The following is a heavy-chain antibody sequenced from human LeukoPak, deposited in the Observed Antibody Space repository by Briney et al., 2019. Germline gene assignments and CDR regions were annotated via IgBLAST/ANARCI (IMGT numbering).Heavy chain of an antibody. V-gene: IGHV3-23*01. CDR2: ISGSGSNT. J-gene: IGHJ5*02. Sequence: PGGSLRLSCAGSGFTFSNYAMSWVRQAPGKGLEWVSGISGSGSNTYYADSVKGRFTISRDNSKNTLYLQMNSLRAEDTAVYYCAKGTLAAAGTRNWFDPWGQGTLVTVSS. CDR1: GFTFSNYA. CDR3: AKGTLAAAGTRNWFDP. D-gene: IGHD6-13*01.